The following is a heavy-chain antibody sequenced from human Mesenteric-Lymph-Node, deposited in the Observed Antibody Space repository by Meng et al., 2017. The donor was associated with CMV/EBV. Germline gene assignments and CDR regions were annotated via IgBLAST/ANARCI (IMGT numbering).Heavy chain of an antibody. V-gene: IGHV3-74*01. J-gene: IGHJ6*02. CDR2: INSDGSST. D-gene: IGHD3-3*01. CDR1: GFTFSRYW. Sequence: LSLTCAASGFTFSRYWMHWVRQAPGKGLVWVSRINSDGSSTSYADSVKGRFTISRDNAKNTLYLQMNSLRAEDTAVYYCARGDDLNYDFWSGYYRYYYYYGMDVWGQGTTVTVSS. CDR3: ARGDDLNYDFWSGYYRYYYYYGMDV.